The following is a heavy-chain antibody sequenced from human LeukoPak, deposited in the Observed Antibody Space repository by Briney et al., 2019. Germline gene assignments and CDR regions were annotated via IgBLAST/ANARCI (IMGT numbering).Heavy chain of an antibody. CDR2: ISSSGGNT. J-gene: IGHJ4*02. CDR3: VKDWVATIVAPRHFDN. Sequence: PGGSLRLSCSTSGFTFSSSAMHWVRQTPETGLEYVSGISSSGGNTYYPDSVKGRFTISRDDSKNTLYLQMISLRAEDTAVYYCVKDWVATIVAPRHFDNWGQGTLVTVSS. CDR1: GFTFSSSA. V-gene: IGHV3-64D*08. D-gene: IGHD5-24*01.